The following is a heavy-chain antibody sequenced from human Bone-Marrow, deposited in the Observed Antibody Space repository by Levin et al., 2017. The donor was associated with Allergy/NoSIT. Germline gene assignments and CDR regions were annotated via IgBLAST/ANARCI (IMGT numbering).Heavy chain of an antibody. CDR1: GYSFANYW. D-gene: IGHD1-14*01. CDR2: IYPGDSDT. CDR3: VTYRSNGNQFDY. J-gene: IGHJ4*02. V-gene: IGHV5-51*01. Sequence: GESLKISCEGSGYSFANYWIGWVRQMPGKGLEWMGIIYPGDSDTKYSPSFQGQVTISADKSITTAYLQWGSLRASDTAMYYCVTYRSNGNQFDYWGQGTLVTVSS.